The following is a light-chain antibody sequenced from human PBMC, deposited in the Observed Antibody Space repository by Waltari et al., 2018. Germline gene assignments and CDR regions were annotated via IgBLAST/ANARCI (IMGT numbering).Light chain of an antibody. V-gene: IGKV3-15*01. CDR3: QQYNYWYS. Sequence: EVVMTQSPATLSVSPGERATLSCRASQSVSTNLAWYQQKPGQAPRLLIDGASTRAAGLPARFSGSGSGTEFTLTISSLQSEDFAVYYCQQYNYWYSFGQGTKLEMK. J-gene: IGKJ2*03. CDR2: GAS. CDR1: QSVSTN.